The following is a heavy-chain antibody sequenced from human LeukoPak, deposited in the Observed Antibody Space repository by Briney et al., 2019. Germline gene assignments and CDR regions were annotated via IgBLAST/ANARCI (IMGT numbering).Heavy chain of an antibody. CDR3: ARDTGIAAAGTPGNGMDV. CDR2: IYTSGST. J-gene: IGHJ6*02. V-gene: IGHV4-4*07. D-gene: IGHD6-13*01. Sequence: SETLSLTRTVSGGSISSYYWSWIRQPAGKGLEWIGRIYTSGSTNYNPSLKSRVTMSVDTSKNQFSLKLSSVTAADTAVYYCARDTGIAAAGTPGNGMDVWGQGTTVTVSS. CDR1: GGSISSYY.